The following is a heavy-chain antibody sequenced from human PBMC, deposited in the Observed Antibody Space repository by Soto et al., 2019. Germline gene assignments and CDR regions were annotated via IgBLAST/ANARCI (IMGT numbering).Heavy chain of an antibody. CDR2: INPSGGTT. D-gene: IGHD6-19*01. J-gene: IGHJ4*02. CDR1: GYRLTSNY. Sequence: QVQLVQSGAEVKKPGASVKVSCTASGYRLTSNYIHWVRQAPGEGLEWMGKINPSGGTTRYGQKFQGRVTINRDTSTSTVYMEMSSLRSEGTAVYYCARGEPHSSGWNFDLWGQGTLVIVSP. V-gene: IGHV1-46*01. CDR3: ARGEPHSSGWNFDL.